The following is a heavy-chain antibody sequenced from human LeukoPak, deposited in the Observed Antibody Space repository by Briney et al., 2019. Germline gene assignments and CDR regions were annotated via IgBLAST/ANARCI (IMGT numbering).Heavy chain of an antibody. CDR3: AREGTAGTNLNWFDP. D-gene: IGHD1-1*01. CDR2: IYTSGST. CDR1: GGSISSYY. Sequence: PSETLSLTCTVSGGSISSYYWSWIRQPAGKGLEWIGRIYTSGSTNYNPSLKSRVTMSVDTSKNQFSLKLSSVTAADTAVYYCAREGTAGTNLNWFDPWGQGTLVTVSS. V-gene: IGHV4-4*07. J-gene: IGHJ5*02.